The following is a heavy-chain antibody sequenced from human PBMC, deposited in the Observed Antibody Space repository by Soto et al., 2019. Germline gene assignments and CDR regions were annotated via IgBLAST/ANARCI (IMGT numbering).Heavy chain of an antibody. CDR1: GGSISSLY. Sequence: QVQLQESGPGLVKPSETLSLTCTVSGGSISSLYWNWIRQPPGKGLEWIGSIFYSGSTTYNPSLKGRVTISVDTSKTPFSPKLTSVTAADTAAYYCAGVREYSGYGNAFDIWGQGTMVTVSS. CDR2: IFYSGST. J-gene: IGHJ3*02. CDR3: AGVREYSGYGNAFDI. V-gene: IGHV4-59*01. D-gene: IGHD5-12*01.